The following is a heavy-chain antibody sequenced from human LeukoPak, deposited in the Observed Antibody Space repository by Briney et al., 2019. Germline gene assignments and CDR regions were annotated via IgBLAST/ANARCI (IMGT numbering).Heavy chain of an antibody. CDR1: GFTFSSYA. CDR2: ISSSGTST. CDR3: AKVWSGYFGHFDY. D-gene: IGHD3-3*01. V-gene: IGHV3-23*01. Sequence: GGSLRLSCAASGFTFSSYAMGWVRQPPGKGLEWVSAISSSGTSTYYADSLKGRFNMSRDNPKNTLYLQMNSLISEDTAVYYCAKVWSGYFGHFDYWGQGTLVTVSS. J-gene: IGHJ4*02.